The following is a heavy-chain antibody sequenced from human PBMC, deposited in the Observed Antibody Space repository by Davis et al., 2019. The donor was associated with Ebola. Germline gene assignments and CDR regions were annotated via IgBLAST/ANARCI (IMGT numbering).Heavy chain of an antibody. Sequence: GESLKISCAASGFTFSGSAMHWVRQASGKGLEWVGRIRSKANSYATAYAASVKGRFTISRDDSKNTAYLQMNSLKTEDTAVYYCTRSRTGALDYWGQGTLVTVSS. D-gene: IGHD1-1*01. CDR3: TRSRTGALDY. V-gene: IGHV3-73*01. CDR2: IRSKANSYAT. CDR1: GFTFSGSA. J-gene: IGHJ4*02.